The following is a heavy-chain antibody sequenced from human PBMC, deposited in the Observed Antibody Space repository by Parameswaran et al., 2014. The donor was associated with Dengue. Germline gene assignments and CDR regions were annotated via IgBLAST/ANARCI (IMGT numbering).Heavy chain of an antibody. V-gene: IGHV3-48*03. CDR2: ISSSGSTT. J-gene: IGHJ4*02. Sequence: VRQPPGKGLEWVSYISSSGSTTYYADSVKGRFTISRDNAKNSLYLQMNSLRAEDTSVYYCARGDRFDYWGQGTLVTVSS. CDR3: ARGDRFDY.